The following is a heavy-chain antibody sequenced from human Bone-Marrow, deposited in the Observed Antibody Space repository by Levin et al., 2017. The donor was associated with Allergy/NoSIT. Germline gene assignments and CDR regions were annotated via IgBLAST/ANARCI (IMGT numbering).Heavy chain of an antibody. J-gene: IGHJ6*02. CDR3: AKSTNLYNSGYNDYAMDG. D-gene: IGHD6-19*01. CDR1: GFTFSYHA. CDR2: IVGSGVST. Sequence: PGGSLRLSCAASGFTFSYHAMSWVRQAPGKGLEWVSGIVGSGVSTYYADSVKGRFTISRDNSKNTLFLQMNSLRVEDTALYYCAKSTNLYNSGYNDYAMDGWGQGTTVTVSS. V-gene: IGHV3-23*01.